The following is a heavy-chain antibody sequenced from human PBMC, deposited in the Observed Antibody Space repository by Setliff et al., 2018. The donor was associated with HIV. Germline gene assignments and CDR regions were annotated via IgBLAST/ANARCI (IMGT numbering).Heavy chain of an antibody. CDR2: ISGGGGST. CDR1: GFTFTNYG. J-gene: IGHJ6*03. Sequence: GGSLRLSCVTSGFTFTNYGMTWVRQAPGEGLEYVSAISGGGGSTYYADSVKGRITISRDNSKNTLSLQMNSLRAEDTAVYFCARGEYDFWSGSYIRDYYYYMDVWGKGTTVTVSS. CDR3: ARGEYDFWSGSYIRDYYYYMDV. D-gene: IGHD3-3*01. V-gene: IGHV3-23*01.